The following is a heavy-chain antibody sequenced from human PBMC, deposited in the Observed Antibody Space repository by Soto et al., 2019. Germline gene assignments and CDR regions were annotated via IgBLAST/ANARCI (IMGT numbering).Heavy chain of an antibody. V-gene: IGHV4-31*03. CDR2: IFYRGST. CDR3: AREGTTVWAPFDS. Sequence: NPSETLSLTCTVSCGSISSGDYYWNWIRQHPGKGLEWIGYIFYRGSTYYNPSLKSRLTISVDTSKNQFSLKLSSVTAADTAVYYCAREGTTVWAPFDSWGQGTLVTVSS. D-gene: IGHD1-1*01. J-gene: IGHJ5*01. CDR1: CGSISSGDYY.